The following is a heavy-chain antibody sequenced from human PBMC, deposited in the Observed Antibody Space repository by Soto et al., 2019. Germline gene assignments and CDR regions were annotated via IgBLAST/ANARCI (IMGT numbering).Heavy chain of an antibody. CDR3: ATDMVRGVIIGPRRTYYYMDV. D-gene: IGHD3-10*01. CDR1: GYTLTELS. Sequence: GASVKVSCKVSGYTLTELSMHWVRQAPGKGLEWMGGFDPEDGETIYAQKFQGRVTMTEDTSTDTAYMELSSLRSEDTAVYYCATDMVRGVIIGPRRTYYYMDVWGKGTTVTVSS. V-gene: IGHV1-24*01. J-gene: IGHJ6*03. CDR2: FDPEDGET.